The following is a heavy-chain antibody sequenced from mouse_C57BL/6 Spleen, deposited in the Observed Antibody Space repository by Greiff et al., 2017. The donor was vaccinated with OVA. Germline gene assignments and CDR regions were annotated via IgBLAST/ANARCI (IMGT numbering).Heavy chain of an antibody. Sequence: QVQLQQPGAELVKPGASVKLSCKASGYTFTSYWMQWVKQRPGQGLEWIGEIDPSDSYTNYNQKFKGKATLTVDTSSSTAYMQLSSLTSEDSAVYYCARGNWAYFDYWGKGTTLTVSS. J-gene: IGHJ2*01. D-gene: IGHD4-1*01. V-gene: IGHV1-50*01. CDR3: ARGNWAYFDY. CDR2: IDPSDSYT. CDR1: GYTFTSYW.